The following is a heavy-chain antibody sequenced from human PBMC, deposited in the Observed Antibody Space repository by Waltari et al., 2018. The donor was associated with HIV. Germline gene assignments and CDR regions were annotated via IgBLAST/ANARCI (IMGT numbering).Heavy chain of an antibody. CDR1: GFPFSNYW. J-gene: IGHJ4*02. Sequence: EVQLVESGGGLVQPGGSLRLSCAASGFPFSNYWMSWVRQAPGKGLEWVANIRQDGSEKYYVDSVKGRFTISRDNAKNSLFLQMNSLRAEDTAFYYCATYTGWYKYWGQGTLVTVSS. CDR2: IRQDGSEK. CDR3: ATYTGWYKY. D-gene: IGHD6-19*01. V-gene: IGHV3-7*01.